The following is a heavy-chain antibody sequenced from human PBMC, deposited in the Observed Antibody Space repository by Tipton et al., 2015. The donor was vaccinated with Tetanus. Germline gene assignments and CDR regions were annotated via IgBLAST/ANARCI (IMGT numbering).Heavy chain of an antibody. CDR2: INHSGGT. D-gene: IGHD2-2*01. V-gene: IGHV4-34*01. J-gene: IGHJ5*02. CDR1: VGSFSGYY. Sequence: TLSLTCAVYVGSFSGYYWSWIRQPPGKGLEWIGEINHSGGTNYNPSLKRRVTISIDTAKNQISLKLNSVTAADTAVYYCAGAGQRSTSWYYWFDPWGQGTLVTVSS. CDR3: AGAGQRSTSWYYWFDP.